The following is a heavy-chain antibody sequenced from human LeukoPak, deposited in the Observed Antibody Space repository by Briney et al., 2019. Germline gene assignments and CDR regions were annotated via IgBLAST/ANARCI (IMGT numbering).Heavy chain of an antibody. Sequence: PGGSLRLSCAASGFTFSSYSMNWVRQAPGKGLEWVSSISSSSSYIYYADSVKGRFTISRDNAKNSLYLQMNSLRAEDPAVYYCAREDIVVVPAAMVGYYYYGMDVWGQGTTVTVSS. CDR3: AREDIVVVPAAMVGYYYYGMDV. D-gene: IGHD2-2*01. J-gene: IGHJ6*02. V-gene: IGHV3-21*01. CDR2: ISSSSSYI. CDR1: GFTFSSYS.